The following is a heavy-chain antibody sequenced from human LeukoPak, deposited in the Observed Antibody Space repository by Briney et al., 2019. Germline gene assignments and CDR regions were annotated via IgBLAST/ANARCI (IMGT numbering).Heavy chain of an antibody. V-gene: IGHV1-2*02. D-gene: IGHD3-9*01. CDR1: GYTFTGYY. J-gene: IGHJ5*02. Sequence: ASVKVSCKASGYTFTGYYMHWVRQAPGQGLEWMGWINPNSGGTNYAQKFQGRVTMTRDTSISTAYMELSRLRSDDTAVYYCARGRSYYDILTGYSSWFDPWGQGTLVTVSS. CDR3: ARGRSYYDILTGYSSWFDP. CDR2: INPNSGGT.